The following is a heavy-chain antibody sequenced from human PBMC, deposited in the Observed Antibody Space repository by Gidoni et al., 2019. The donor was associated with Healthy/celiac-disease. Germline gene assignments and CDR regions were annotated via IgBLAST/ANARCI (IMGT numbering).Heavy chain of an antibody. V-gene: IGHV1-69*01. CDR3: AIGGGSGSYYPKGYYFDY. CDR1: GGPFSSYA. Sequence: QVQLVQSGAEVKKPGSSVKVSCKASGGPFSSYAISWVRQAPGQGLEWMGGIIPILGTANYAQKFQGRVTITADESTSTAYMELSSLRSEDTAVYYCAIGGGSGSYYPKGYYFDYWGQGTLVTVSS. D-gene: IGHD3-10*01. CDR2: IIPILGTA. J-gene: IGHJ4*02.